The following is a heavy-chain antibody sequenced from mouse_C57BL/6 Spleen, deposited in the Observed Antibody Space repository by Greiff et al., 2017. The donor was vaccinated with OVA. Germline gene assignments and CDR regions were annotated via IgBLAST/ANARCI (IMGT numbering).Heavy chain of an antibody. V-gene: IGHV1-82*01. Sequence: QVQLQQSGPELVKPGASVKISCKASGYAFSSSWMNWVKQRPGKGLEWIGRIYPGDGDTNYNGKFKGKATLTADKSSSTAYMQLSSLTSEDSAVYFGARGENYYYGNSSFAYWGQGTLVTVSA. CDR3: ARGENYYYGNSSFAY. CDR1: GYAFSSSW. D-gene: IGHD1-1*01. CDR2: IYPGDGDT. J-gene: IGHJ3*01.